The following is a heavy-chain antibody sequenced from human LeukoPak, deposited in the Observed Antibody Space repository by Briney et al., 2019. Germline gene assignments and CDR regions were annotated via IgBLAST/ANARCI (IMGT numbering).Heavy chain of an antibody. CDR3: ARDRYNWNYGAQDV. V-gene: IGHV3-21*04. D-gene: IGHD1-7*01. CDR2: ISSSSSYI. Sequence: GGSLRLSCAASGFTFSSYSMNWVRQAPGKGLEWVSSISSSSSYIYYADSVKGRFTVSRDNAKNSLYLQMNCLRAEDTALYYCARDRYNWNYGAQDVWGKGTTVTVSS. J-gene: IGHJ6*04. CDR1: GFTFSSYS.